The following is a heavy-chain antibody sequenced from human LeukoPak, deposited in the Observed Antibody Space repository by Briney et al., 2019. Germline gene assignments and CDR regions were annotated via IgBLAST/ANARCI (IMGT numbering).Heavy chain of an antibody. V-gene: IGHV3-21*01. CDR2: ISSSSSYI. D-gene: IGHD6-19*01. CDR3: ARESTYSSGWYYFDY. Sequence: GGSLRLSCAASGFTFSSYRMNWVRQAPGKGLEWVSSISSSSSYIYYADSVKGRFTISRDNAKNSLYLQMNSLRAEDTAVYYCARESTYSSGWYYFDYWGQGTLVTVSS. CDR1: GFTFSSYR. J-gene: IGHJ4*02.